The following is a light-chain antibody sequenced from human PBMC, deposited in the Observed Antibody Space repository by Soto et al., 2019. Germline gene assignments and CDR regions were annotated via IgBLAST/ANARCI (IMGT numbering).Light chain of an antibody. CDR3: QHYNNWPPWT. CDR1: QSVSSN. J-gene: IGKJ1*01. V-gene: IGKV3-15*01. CDR2: GAS. Sequence: EIVMTQSPATLSVSPGERATLSCRASQSVSSNLAWYQQKPGQAPRLLIYGASTRATGIPASFSGSGSGTQFTLTINSLQSEDFALYFCQHYNNWPPWTFGPGTKVEIK.